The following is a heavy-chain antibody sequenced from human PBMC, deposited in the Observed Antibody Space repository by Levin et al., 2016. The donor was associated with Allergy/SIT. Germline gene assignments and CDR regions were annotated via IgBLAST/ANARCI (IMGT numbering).Heavy chain of an antibody. CDR3: AKDQMTYCGGACHYYFDW. CDR1: GFTFSNYG. D-gene: IGHD2-21*02. CDR2: ISFDDNKK. J-gene: IGHJ4*02. V-gene: IGHV3-30*02. Sequence: GESLKISCTTSGFTFSNYGMHWVRQAPGKGLEWVAFISFDDNKKYYADSVQGRFTISRDNSKNTLFVQMNGLRAEDTAVYYCAKDQMTYCGGACHYYFDWWGQGTLVTVSS.